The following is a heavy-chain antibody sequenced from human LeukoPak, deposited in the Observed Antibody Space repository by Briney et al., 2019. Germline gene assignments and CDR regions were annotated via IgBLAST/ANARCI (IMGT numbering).Heavy chain of an antibody. Sequence: PGGSLRLSCAASGSTFSSYAMHWVRQAPGKGLEWVAVISYDGSNKYYADSVKGRFTISRDNSKNTLYLQMNSLRAEDTAVYYCARDDSSGYPDYWGQGTLVTVSS. V-gene: IGHV3-30-3*01. CDR1: GSTFSSYA. J-gene: IGHJ4*02. CDR3: ARDDSSGYPDY. CDR2: ISYDGSNK. D-gene: IGHD3-22*01.